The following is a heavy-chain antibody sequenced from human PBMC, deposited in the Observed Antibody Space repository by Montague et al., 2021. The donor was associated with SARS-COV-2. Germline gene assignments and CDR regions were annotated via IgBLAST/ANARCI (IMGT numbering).Heavy chain of an antibody. CDR3: ARRSTNYYYGLDV. CDR2: IYYDGST. Sequence: SETRSLTCSISGGSISSYHWNWNRQPPGKGLEWIGNIYYDGSTNYNPSFKSRVTISIDTSKNQFSLNLRSVAAADTAVDYCARRSTNYYYGLDVWGQGTTVSFSS. V-gene: IGHV4-59*08. CDR1: GGSISSYH. D-gene: IGHD2-8*01. J-gene: IGHJ6*02.